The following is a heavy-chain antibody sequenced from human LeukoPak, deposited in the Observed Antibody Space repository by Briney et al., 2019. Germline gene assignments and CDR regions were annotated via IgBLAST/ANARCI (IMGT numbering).Heavy chain of an antibody. D-gene: IGHD4-17*01. Sequence: ASVKVSCKASSYTFTSYGISWVRQAPGQGLEWMGWISAYNGSTSYAQKFQGRVTMTRDTSTSTVYMELSSLRSEDTAVYYCARTNDYGDYAPYYFDYWGQGTLVTVSS. V-gene: IGHV1-18*01. CDR3: ARTNDYGDYAPYYFDY. CDR1: SYTFTSYG. CDR2: ISAYNGST. J-gene: IGHJ4*02.